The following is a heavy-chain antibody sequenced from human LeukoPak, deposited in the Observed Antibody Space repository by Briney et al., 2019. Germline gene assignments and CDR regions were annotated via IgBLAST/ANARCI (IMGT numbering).Heavy chain of an antibody. CDR2: IYYSGST. CDR1: GGSISSSSYY. Sequence: SETLSLTCTVSGGSISSSSYYWGWIRQPPGKGLEWIGSIYYSGSTYYNPSLKSRVTISVDTSKNQFSLKLSSVTAADTAVYYCARGEAPNIVVVVAATPTYYFGYWGQGTLVTVSS. J-gene: IGHJ4*02. CDR3: ARGEAPNIVVVVAATPTYYFGY. D-gene: IGHD2-15*01. V-gene: IGHV4-39*01.